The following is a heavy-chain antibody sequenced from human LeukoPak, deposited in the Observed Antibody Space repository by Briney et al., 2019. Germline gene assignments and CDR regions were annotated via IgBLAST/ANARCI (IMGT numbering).Heavy chain of an antibody. CDR1: GFTFSSYA. J-gene: IGHJ5*02. Sequence: GRSLRLSCAASGFTFSSYAMHWVRQAPGKGLEWVAVISYDGSNKYYADSVKGRFTISRDNSKNTLYLQMNSLRAEDTAVYYCARDYGDYSRGFDPWGQGTLVTVSS. D-gene: IGHD4-17*01. CDR3: ARDYGDYSRGFDP. V-gene: IGHV3-30*04. CDR2: ISYDGSNK.